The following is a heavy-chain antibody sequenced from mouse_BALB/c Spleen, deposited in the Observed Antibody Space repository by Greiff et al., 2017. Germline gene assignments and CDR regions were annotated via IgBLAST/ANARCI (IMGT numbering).Heavy chain of an antibody. CDR3: ARSLKGFAY. CDR2: IYPGDGDT. Sequence: VKLQESGAELVRPGSSVKISCKASGYAFSSYWMNWVKQRPGQGLEWIGQIYPGDGDTNYNGKFKGKATLTADKSSSTAYMQLSSLTSEDSAVYFCARSLKGFAYWGQGTLVTVSA. D-gene: IGHD1-3*01. CDR1: GYAFSSYW. V-gene: IGHV1-80*01. J-gene: IGHJ3*01.